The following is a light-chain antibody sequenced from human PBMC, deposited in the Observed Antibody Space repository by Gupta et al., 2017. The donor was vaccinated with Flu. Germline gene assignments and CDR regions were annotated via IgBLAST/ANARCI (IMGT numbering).Light chain of an antibody. Sequence: EIVLTQSPATLSLSPGERATLSCRASQSVSSYLAWYQQKPGQAPRLLMYDASNRATGVPARFSGSGSGTDYTLTISSLEPEDFAVYYCQHRSNWPQTFGQGTRVEV. V-gene: IGKV3-11*01. CDR3: QHRSNWPQT. J-gene: IGKJ1*01. CDR1: QSVSSY. CDR2: DAS.